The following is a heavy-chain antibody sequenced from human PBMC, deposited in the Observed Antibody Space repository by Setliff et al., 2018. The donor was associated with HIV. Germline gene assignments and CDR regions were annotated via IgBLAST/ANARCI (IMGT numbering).Heavy chain of an antibody. V-gene: IGHV4-59*11. CDR1: GVSISSQY. Sequence: SETLSLTCAVSGVSISSQYWSWIRQPPGKGLEWIGYIYYSGSSNYNPSLKSRVTISVDTSKNQFSLKLSSVTAADTAVYYCARGRGPTYYYDSSGSRGAFDIWGQGTMVTVSS. D-gene: IGHD3-22*01. CDR3: ARGRGPTYYYDSSGSRGAFDI. J-gene: IGHJ3*02. CDR2: IYYSGSS.